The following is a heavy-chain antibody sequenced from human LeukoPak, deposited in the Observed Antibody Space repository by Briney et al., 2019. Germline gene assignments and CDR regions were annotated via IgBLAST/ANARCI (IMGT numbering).Heavy chain of an antibody. CDR2: IYYSGST. D-gene: IGHD3-22*01. CDR1: GGSISSGGYY. CDR3: ARFEYYYDSSGYYSNAFDI. J-gene: IGHJ3*02. V-gene: IGHV4-31*03. Sequence: TSQTLSLTCTVSGGSISSGGYYWSWIRQHPGKGPEWIGYIYYSGSTYYNPSLKSRVTISIDTSKNQFSLKLSSVTAADTAVYYCARFEYYYDSSGYYSNAFDIWGQGTMVTVSS.